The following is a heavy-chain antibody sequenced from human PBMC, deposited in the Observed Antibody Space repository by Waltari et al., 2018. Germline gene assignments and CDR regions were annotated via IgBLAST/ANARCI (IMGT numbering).Heavy chain of an antibody. Sequence: QVQLVQSGAEVKKPGASVKVSCKASGYTFTGYYMHWVRPAPGQGLEWMGWINPNSGGTNYAQKFQGRVTMTRDTSISTAYMELSRLRSDDTAVYYCARDTVYYYGSGSYYKGPFDYWGQGTLVTVSS. CDR1: GYTFTGYY. J-gene: IGHJ4*02. CDR2: INPNSGGT. D-gene: IGHD3-10*01. V-gene: IGHV1-2*02. CDR3: ARDTVYYYGSGSYYKGPFDY.